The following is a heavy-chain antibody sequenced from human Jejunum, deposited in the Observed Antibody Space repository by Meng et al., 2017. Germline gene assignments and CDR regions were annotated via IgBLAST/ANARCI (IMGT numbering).Heavy chain of an antibody. J-gene: IGHJ2*01. Sequence: VQLQESGPGLVKPSETLSLTCAVSGGSIERNNWLTWIRQPPGQGLEWIGEVYHSGSTHYNPSLQSRVTISIDNSKNRFSLSLNSVTAADTAIYYCARADYVRYFDLWGRGTLVTVSS. CDR2: VYHSGST. V-gene: IGHV4-4*02. CDR1: GGSIERNNW. D-gene: IGHD3-10*02. CDR3: ARADYVRYFDL.